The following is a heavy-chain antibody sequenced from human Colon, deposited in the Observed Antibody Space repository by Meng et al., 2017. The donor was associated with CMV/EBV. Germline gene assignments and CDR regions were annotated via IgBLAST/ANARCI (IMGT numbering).Heavy chain of an antibody. Sequence: QVQLVQGGAEVKKPWASVKVSCKTSGYTVTGYFRFWVRQAPGQGLEWMGSLNPNSGDTNSAQKFHGRLTMTRDTSIHTAYMEWGSLRSDDTAVYYCATISGGDFDFWGQGTLVTVSS. V-gene: IGHV1-2*02. CDR2: LNPNSGDT. CDR3: ATISGGDFDF. J-gene: IGHJ4*02. CDR1: GYTVTGYF. D-gene: IGHD3-10*01.